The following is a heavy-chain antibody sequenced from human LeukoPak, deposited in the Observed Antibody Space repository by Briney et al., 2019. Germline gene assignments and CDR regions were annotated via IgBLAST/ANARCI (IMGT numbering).Heavy chain of an antibody. CDR1: GFTFSGYS. D-gene: IGHD4-17*01. CDR3: ARNPDPLYGGIWGDYVSCFDR. Sequence: GGSLRLSCAASGFTFSGYSMNWVRQAPGKGLEWVSFISSSSSNIYYAGSVKGRFTISRDNAKNSLYLQMNSLRAEDTAVYYCARNPDPLYGGIWGDYVSCFDRWGQGTLVTVSS. V-gene: IGHV3-21*01. CDR2: ISSSSSNI. J-gene: IGHJ5*02.